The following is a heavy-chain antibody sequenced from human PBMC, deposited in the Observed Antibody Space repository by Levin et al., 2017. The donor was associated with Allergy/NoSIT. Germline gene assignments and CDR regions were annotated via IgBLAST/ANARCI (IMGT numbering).Heavy chain of an antibody. CDR2: IYYSGST. CDR3: ARGYGGNLGDDAFDI. CDR1: GGSISSSSYY. J-gene: IGHJ3*02. V-gene: IGHV4-39*01. D-gene: IGHD4-23*01. Sequence: PSETLSLTCTVSGGSISSSSYYWGWIRQPPGKGLEWIGSIYYSGSTYYNPSLKSRVTISVDTSKNQFSLKLSSVTTADTAVYYCARGYGGNLGDDAFDIWGQGTMVTVSS.